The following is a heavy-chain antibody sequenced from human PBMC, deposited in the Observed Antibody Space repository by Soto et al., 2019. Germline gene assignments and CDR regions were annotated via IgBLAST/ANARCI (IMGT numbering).Heavy chain of an antibody. CDR2: IHYSGST. Sequence: SETLSLACIVSGGSIISHYWSWIRQPPGKRLEWIGYIHYSGSTDYNPSLKSRLTISVDTSKNQFSLKLSSVTAADTAVYYCARGGWSLDYWGQGTLVTVSS. J-gene: IGHJ4*02. CDR3: ARGGWSLDY. V-gene: IGHV4-59*11. D-gene: IGHD2-15*01. CDR1: GGSIISHY.